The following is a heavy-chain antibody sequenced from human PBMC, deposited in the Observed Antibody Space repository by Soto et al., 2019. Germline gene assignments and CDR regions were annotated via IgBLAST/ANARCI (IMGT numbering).Heavy chain of an antibody. CDR1: GGSIRSGSFY. V-gene: IGHV4-31*03. CDR3: ARDRSHDAVDI. Sequence: QVQLQESGPGLVKPSQTLSLTCTVSGGSIRSGSFYWSWIRQHPGKGLEWMGYIYYIGNTYYNPSLKSRRSVSVDTSKNQFSLNLSSGTAADTAVYYCARDRSHDAVDIWGQGTRVTVSS. J-gene: IGHJ3*02. CDR2: IYYIGNT.